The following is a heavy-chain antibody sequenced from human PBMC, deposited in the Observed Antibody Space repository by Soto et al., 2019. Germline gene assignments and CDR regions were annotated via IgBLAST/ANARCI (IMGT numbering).Heavy chain of an antibody. CDR1: GGSIGSYY. J-gene: IGHJ4*02. CDR2: IYYSGST. CDR3: ARRYGPSFDY. V-gene: IGHV4-59*01. D-gene: IGHD1-20*01. Sequence: PSETLSLTCTVSGGSIGSYYWSWIRQPPGKGLEWIGYIYYSGSTNYNPSLKSRVTISVDTSKNEFSLKLSSVTAADTAVFYCARRYGPSFDYWGQGTLVTVSS.